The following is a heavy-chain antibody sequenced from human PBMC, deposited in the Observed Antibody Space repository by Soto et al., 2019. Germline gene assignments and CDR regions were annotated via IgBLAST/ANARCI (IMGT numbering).Heavy chain of an antibody. CDR3: ARESRYYDSSGYYYLDY. J-gene: IGHJ4*02. Sequence: ASVKVSCKASGYTFTSYYMHWVRQAPGQGLEWMGIINPSGGSTSYAQKFQGRVTMTRDTSTSTVYMELSSLRSEDTAVDYCARESRYYDSSGYYYLDYWGQETLVTVAS. CDR2: INPSGGST. D-gene: IGHD3-22*01. V-gene: IGHV1-46*01. CDR1: GYTFTSYY.